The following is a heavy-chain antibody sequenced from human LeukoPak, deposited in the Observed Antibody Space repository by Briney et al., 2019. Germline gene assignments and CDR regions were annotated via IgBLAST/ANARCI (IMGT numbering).Heavy chain of an antibody. Sequence: ASVKVSCKASGYTFTDYYLHWVRQAPGQGLEWMGWISPNSGGTNYGQKFQGRVTMTRDTSISTVYMELSRLRSDDTAVYYCARGGQSIEAAGYDPFDMWGQGTMVTVSS. CDR1: GYTFTDYY. V-gene: IGHV1-2*02. CDR3: ARGGQSIEAAGYDPFDM. D-gene: IGHD6-13*01. J-gene: IGHJ3*02. CDR2: ISPNSGGT.